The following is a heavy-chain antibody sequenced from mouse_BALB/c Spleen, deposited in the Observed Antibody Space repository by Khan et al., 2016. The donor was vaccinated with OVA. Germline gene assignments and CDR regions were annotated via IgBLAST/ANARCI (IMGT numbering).Heavy chain of an antibody. V-gene: IGHV5-4*02. Sequence: EVELVESGGGLVKPGGSLKLSCAASGFTFSDYYMYWVRQTPEKRLEWVATISDGGSYTYYPDSVKGRFTISRDNAKNALYLQMSSLKSEDTAMYYGARAGYGGFAYWGQGTLATVSA. CDR1: GFTFSDYY. CDR3: ARAGYGGFAY. CDR2: ISDGGSYT. D-gene: IGHD1-1*02. J-gene: IGHJ3*01.